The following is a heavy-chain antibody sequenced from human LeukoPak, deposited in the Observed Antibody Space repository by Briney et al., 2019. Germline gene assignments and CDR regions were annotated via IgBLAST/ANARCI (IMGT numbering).Heavy chain of an antibody. J-gene: IGHJ4*02. D-gene: IGHD1-26*01. CDR1: GGSISSSTYY. CDR2: IYYSGST. V-gene: IGHV4-39*01. Sequence: SETLSLTCSVSGGSISSSTYYWGWIRQPPGKGLEWIGNIYYSGSTYYNPSLRSRVTISVETSKNQFSLKLNSVTAADTAVYYCARQGGSYYTPFDSWGQGTLVTVSS. CDR3: ARQGGSYYTPFDS.